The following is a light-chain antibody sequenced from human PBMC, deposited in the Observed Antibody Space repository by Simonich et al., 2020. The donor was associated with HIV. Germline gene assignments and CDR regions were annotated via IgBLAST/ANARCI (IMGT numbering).Light chain of an antibody. CDR1: SSDVGGYNY. CDR3: SSYAGSNNWV. Sequence: QSALTQPPSASGSPGQSVTISCTGTSSDVGGYNYVSWYQQHPGKAPKLMIYAVNNRPSGVPDRFSGSKSGNTASLTVSGLQAEDEADYYCSSYAGSNNWVFGGGTKVTVL. V-gene: IGLV2-8*01. J-gene: IGLJ3*02. CDR2: AVN.